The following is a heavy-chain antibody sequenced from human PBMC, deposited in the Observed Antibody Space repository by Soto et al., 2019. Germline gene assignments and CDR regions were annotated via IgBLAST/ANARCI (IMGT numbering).Heavy chain of an antibody. J-gene: IGHJ6*03. Sequence: GGSLRLSCAASGFTFSSYGMHWVRQAPGKGLEWVAVIWYDGSNKYYADSVKGRFTISRDNSKNTLYLQMNSLRAEDTAVYYCARGRYYGSGKGYYYYYYMDVWGKGTTVTVSS. CDR2: IWYDGSNK. CDR3: ARGRYYGSGKGYYYYYYMDV. D-gene: IGHD3-10*01. V-gene: IGHV3-33*01. CDR1: GFTFSSYG.